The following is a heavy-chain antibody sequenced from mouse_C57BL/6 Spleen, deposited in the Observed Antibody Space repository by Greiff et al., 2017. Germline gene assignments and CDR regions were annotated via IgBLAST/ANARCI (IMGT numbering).Heavy chain of an antibody. CDR2: ISYDGSN. CDR3: ARGAYYSNLYWYFDV. Sequence: VQLQESGPGLVKPSQSLSLTCSVTGYSITSGYYWNWIRQFPGNKLEWMGYISYDGSNNYNPSLKNRISITRDTSKNQFFLKLNSVTTEDTATYYCARGAYYSNLYWYFDVWGTGTTVTVSS. CDR1: GYSITSGYY. V-gene: IGHV3-6*01. D-gene: IGHD2-5*01. J-gene: IGHJ1*03.